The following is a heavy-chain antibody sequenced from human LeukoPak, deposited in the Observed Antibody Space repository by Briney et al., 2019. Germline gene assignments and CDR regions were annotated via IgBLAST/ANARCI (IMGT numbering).Heavy chain of an antibody. CDR2: INHSGST. Sequence: SETLSLTCAIYGGSFSGYYWSWIRQPPGKGLEWIGEINHSGSTNYNPSLKSRVTISVDTSKNQFSLKLSSVTAADTAVYYCASAYDFWSGYYGYWGQGTLVTVSS. D-gene: IGHD3-3*01. CDR3: ASAYDFWSGYYGY. V-gene: IGHV4-34*01. J-gene: IGHJ4*02. CDR1: GGSFSGYY.